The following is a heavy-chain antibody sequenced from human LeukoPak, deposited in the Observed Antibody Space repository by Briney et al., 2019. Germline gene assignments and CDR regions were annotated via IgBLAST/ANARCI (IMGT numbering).Heavy chain of an antibody. CDR3: AREYDFWRAFDY. CDR1: GYTFTGYY. Sequence: GASVKVSCKASGYTFTGYYMHWVRQAPGQGLEWMGWINPNSGGTDYAQKFQGRVTMTRDTSISTAYMELSRLRSDDTAVYYCAREYDFWRAFDYWGQRTLVTVSS. V-gene: IGHV1-2*02. CDR2: INPNSGGT. D-gene: IGHD3-3*01. J-gene: IGHJ4*02.